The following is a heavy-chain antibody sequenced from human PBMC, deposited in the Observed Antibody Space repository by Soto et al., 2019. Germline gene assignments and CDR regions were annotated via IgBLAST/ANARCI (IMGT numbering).Heavy chain of an antibody. CDR3: ARGAVAAGDFDY. D-gene: IGHD2-15*01. CDR2: IWGDESRR. CDR1: GSPLRTHG. V-gene: IGHV3-33*01. Sequence: QVQLVESGGGVVQPGEPLRLSCAVSGSPLRTHGMHWVRQAPGKGLEGVAVIWGDESRRYYEDSVKGRFTISKDNSKNTLFLQMNTLRAEDTATYYCARGAVAAGDFDYWGQGTVVTVSS. J-gene: IGHJ4*02.